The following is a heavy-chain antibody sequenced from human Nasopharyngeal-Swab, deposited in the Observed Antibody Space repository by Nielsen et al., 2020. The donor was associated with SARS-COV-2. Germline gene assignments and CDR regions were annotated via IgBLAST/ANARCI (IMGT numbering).Heavy chain of an antibody. V-gene: IGHV3-23*01. CDR2: ISGSGGST. J-gene: IGHJ4*02. CDR3: AKDPPPTYYYGSGSYDYFDY. D-gene: IGHD3-10*01. Sequence: GESLKISCAASGFTFSSYAMSWVRQAPGRGLEWVSAISGSGGSTYYADSVKGRFTISRDNSKNTLYLQMNSLRAEDTAVYYCAKDPPPTYYYGSGSYDYFDYWGQGTLVTVSS. CDR1: GFTFSSYA.